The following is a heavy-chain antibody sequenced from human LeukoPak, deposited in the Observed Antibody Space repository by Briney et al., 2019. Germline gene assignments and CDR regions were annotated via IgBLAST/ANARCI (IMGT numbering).Heavy chain of an antibody. V-gene: IGHV3-33*01. J-gene: IGHJ4*02. CDR1: GFPFGSYG. D-gene: IGHD5-24*01. CDR3: ARDPGYNYDPYYFDY. CDR2: IWYDGSNK. Sequence: GRSLRLSCAASGFPFGSYGMHWVRQAPGKGLEWVAVIWYDGSNKYYADSVKGRFTISRDNSKNTLYLQMNSLRAEDTAVYYCARDPGYNYDPYYFDYWGQGTLVTVSS.